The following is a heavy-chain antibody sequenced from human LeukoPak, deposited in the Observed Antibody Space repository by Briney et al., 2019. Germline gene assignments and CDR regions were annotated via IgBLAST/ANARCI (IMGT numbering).Heavy chain of an antibody. V-gene: IGHV4-34*01. CDR2: INHSGST. CDR1: GGSFSGYY. D-gene: IGHD2-2*01. Sequence: SETLSLTCAVYGGSFSGYYWSWIRQPPGKGLEWIGEINHSGSTNYNPSLKSRVTISVDTSKNQFSLKLSSVTAADTAVYYCVSYCSSTSCLRRAFDIWGQGTMVTVSS. CDR3: VSYCSSTSCLRRAFDI. J-gene: IGHJ3*02.